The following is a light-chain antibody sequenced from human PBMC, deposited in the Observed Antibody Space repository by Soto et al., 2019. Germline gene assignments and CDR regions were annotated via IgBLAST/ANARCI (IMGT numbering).Light chain of an antibody. CDR2: DAS. CDR1: QAVFSK. J-gene: IGKJ1*01. Sequence: EVIVTQSPATLSVSPGEGATLSCTTSQAVFSKLAWYQQKPGLAPRLLIYDASTRATDIPVRFSGSGSGTEFTLTISSLQSEDFAIYYCQQYNHWPWTFGRGTKVEIQ. V-gene: IGKV3-15*01. CDR3: QQYNHWPWT.